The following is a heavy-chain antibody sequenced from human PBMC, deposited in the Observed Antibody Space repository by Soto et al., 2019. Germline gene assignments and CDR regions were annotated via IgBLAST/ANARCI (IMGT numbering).Heavy chain of an antibody. D-gene: IGHD3-10*01. Sequence: SETLSLTCTVSGGSISSGGYYWSWIRQHPGKGLEWIGYIYYSGSTYYNPSLKSRVTISVDTSKNQFSLKLSSVTAADTAVYYCARDSSPRLRVYGSGSYSYYRMDVWGQGTTVTVSS. CDR3: ARDSSPRLRVYGSGSYSYYRMDV. CDR1: GGSISSGGYY. J-gene: IGHJ6*02. CDR2: IYYSGST. V-gene: IGHV4-31*03.